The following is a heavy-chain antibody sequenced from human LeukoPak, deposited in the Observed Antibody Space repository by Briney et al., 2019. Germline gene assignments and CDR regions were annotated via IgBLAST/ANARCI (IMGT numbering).Heavy chain of an antibody. CDR2: VYYSGST. CDR1: GGSISSSNW. Sequence: SETLSLTCAVSGGSISSSNWWSWVRQPPGKGLEWIGYVYYSGSTEYNPSLRSRVTMSLEMSKHQFSLNLTSVTAADTAVYYCASNTATVFDYWGQGALVTVSS. D-gene: IGHD2-21*02. J-gene: IGHJ4*02. V-gene: IGHV4-4*02. CDR3: ASNTATVFDY.